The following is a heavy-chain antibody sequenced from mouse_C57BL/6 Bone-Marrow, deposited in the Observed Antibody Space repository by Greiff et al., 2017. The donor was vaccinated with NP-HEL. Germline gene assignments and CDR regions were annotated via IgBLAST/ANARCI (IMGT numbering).Heavy chain of an antibody. Sequence: EVKLMESEGGLVQPGSSMKLSCTASGFTFSDYYMAWVRQVPEKGLEWVANINYDGSSTYYLDSLKSRFIISRDNAKNILYLQMSSLKSEDTATYYCARGGYYWYFDVWGTGTTVTVSS. J-gene: IGHJ1*03. CDR3: ARGGYYWYFDV. CDR2: INYDGSST. CDR1: GFTFSDYY. D-gene: IGHD2-2*01. V-gene: IGHV5-16*01.